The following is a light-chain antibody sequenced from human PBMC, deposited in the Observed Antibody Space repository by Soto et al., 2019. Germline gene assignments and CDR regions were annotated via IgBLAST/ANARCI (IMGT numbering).Light chain of an antibody. V-gene: IGLV1-40*01. CDR2: TNS. Sequence: QSVLPQPPSVSGAPGQRVTISCTGSSSNIGAGYDVHWYQPRPGTAPKILIYTNSTPPSRVPDRFSGSKSGTSASLAITWLQAEYEADDYCQTYGSRRSAVVFGGGTKLTV. CDR3: QTYGSRRSAVV. CDR1: SSNIGAGYD. J-gene: IGLJ2*01.